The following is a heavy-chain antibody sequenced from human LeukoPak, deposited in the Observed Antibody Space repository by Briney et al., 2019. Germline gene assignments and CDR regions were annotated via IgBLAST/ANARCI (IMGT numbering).Heavy chain of an antibody. CDR3: ARRVTYYYDSSGYYPLNWFDP. Sequence: SETLSLTCTVSGGSISGYYWSWIRQPPGKGLEWIGEINHSGSTNYNPSLKSRVTISVDTSKNQFSLKLSSVTAADTAVYYCARRVTYYYDSSGYYPLNWFDPWGQGTLVTVSS. CDR1: GGSISGYY. V-gene: IGHV4-34*01. D-gene: IGHD3-22*01. J-gene: IGHJ5*02. CDR2: INHSGST.